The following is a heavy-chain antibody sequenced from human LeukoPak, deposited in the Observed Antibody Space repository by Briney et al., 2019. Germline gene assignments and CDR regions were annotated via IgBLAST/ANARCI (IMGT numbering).Heavy chain of an antibody. Sequence: GRPLRLSCAASGFTFSSYGMHWVRQAPGKGLEWVAVIWYDGSNKYYADSVKGRFTISRDNSKNTLYLQMNSLRAEDTAVYYCASQYSSSYGWFDPWGQGTLVTVSS. D-gene: IGHD6-6*01. J-gene: IGHJ5*02. CDR2: IWYDGSNK. CDR1: GFTFSSYG. V-gene: IGHV3-33*01. CDR3: ASQYSSSYGWFDP.